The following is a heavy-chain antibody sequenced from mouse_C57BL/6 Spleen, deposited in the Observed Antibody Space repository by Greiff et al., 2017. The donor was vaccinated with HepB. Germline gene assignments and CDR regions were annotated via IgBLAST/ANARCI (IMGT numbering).Heavy chain of an antibody. J-gene: IGHJ3*01. CDR3: TRDYYGSSYWFAY. Sequence: QVQLQQSGAELVRPGASVTLSCKASGYTFTDYEVHWVKQTPVHGLEWIGAIDPETGGTAYNQKFKGKAILTADKSSSTAYMELRSLTSEDSAVYYCTRDYYGSSYWFAYWGQGTLVTVSA. CDR2: IDPETGGT. D-gene: IGHD1-1*01. CDR1: GYTFTDYE. V-gene: IGHV1-15*01.